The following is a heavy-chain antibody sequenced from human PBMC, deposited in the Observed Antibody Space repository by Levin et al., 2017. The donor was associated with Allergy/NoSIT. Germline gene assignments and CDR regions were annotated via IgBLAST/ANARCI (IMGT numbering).Heavy chain of an antibody. CDR3: AKGSRSRRGAKNYGSGRWDMDV. J-gene: IGHJ6*03. CDR1: GFTFSSYG. V-gene: IGHV3-30*18. CDR2: ISYDGSNK. D-gene: IGHD3-10*01. Sequence: GGSLRLSCAASGFTFSSYGMHWVRQAPGKGLEWVAVISYDGSNKYYADSVKGRFTISRDNSKNTLYLQMNSLRAEDTAVYYCAKGSRSRRGAKNYGSGRWDMDVWGKGTTVTVSS.